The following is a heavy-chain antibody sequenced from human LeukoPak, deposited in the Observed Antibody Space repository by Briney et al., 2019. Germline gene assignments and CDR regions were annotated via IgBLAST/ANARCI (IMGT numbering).Heavy chain of an antibody. D-gene: IGHD6-6*01. V-gene: IGHV6-1*01. CDR1: GDSVSSNSAA. Sequence: SQTLSLTCAISGDSVSSNSAAWNWIRQSPSRGLEWLGRTYYRSKWVNDYAVSVKSRISINADTSKNQFSLQLNSVTPEDTAVYYCARYSSSSGRYFDLWGRGTLVTVSS. CDR2: TYYRSKWVN. CDR3: ARYSSSSGRYFDL. J-gene: IGHJ2*01.